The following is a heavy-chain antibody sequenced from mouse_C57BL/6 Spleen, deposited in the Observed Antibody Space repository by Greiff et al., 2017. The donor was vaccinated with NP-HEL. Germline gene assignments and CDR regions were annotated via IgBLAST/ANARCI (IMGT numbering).Heavy chain of an antibody. Sequence: EVQLQHSGEELVRPGASVKLSCKASGFNIKDYYMHWVKQRPDQGLEWIGRIDPEYGDTEYAPKFQGKATLTADTSSNTAYLQLRSRTSCDTAVYYCTTGYDFWYFDVWGTGTTVTVSS. J-gene: IGHJ1*03. D-gene: IGHD2-2*01. V-gene: IGHV14-1*01. CDR2: IDPEYGDT. CDR3: TTGYDFWYFDV. CDR1: GFNIKDYY.